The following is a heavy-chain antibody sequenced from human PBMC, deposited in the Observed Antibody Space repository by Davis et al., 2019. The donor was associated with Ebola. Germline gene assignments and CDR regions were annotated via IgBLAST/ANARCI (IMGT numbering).Heavy chain of an antibody. Sequence: GGSLRLSCAASGISFSNYGMFWVRQAPGKVMEWVAVISPDGSDKNYADSGKGRFTISRDNSKNTLDLQMNSLRAEDTAVYYCAREGDTAMALYYYGMDVWGQGTTVTVSS. V-gene: IGHV3-30*03. CDR2: ISPDGSDK. J-gene: IGHJ6*02. CDR3: AREGDTAMALYYYGMDV. D-gene: IGHD5-18*01. CDR1: GISFSNYG.